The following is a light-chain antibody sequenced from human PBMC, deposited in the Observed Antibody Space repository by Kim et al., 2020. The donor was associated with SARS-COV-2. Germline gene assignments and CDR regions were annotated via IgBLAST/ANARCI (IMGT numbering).Light chain of an antibody. CDR3: AAWDDSLNGVV. Sequence: GQWVNISCSGSSSNIGGNTVHWYQQVPGTAPKLLIYRDSQRPSGVPDRFSGSKSGTSASLAISGLQSEDESDYYCAAWDDSLNGVVFGGGTKVTVL. CDR1: SSNIGGNT. CDR2: RDS. V-gene: IGLV1-44*01. J-gene: IGLJ2*01.